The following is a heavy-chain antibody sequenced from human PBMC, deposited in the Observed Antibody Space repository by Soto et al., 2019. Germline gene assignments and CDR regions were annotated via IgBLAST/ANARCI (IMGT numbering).Heavy chain of an antibody. J-gene: IGHJ3*02. V-gene: IGHV1-8*01. CDR1: GYTFTSYD. CDR3: ARGHDRYYDFWSGYFYDDAFDI. D-gene: IGHD3-3*01. CDR2: MNPNSGNT. Sequence: QVQLVQSGAEVKKPGASVKVSCKASGYTFTSYDINWVRQATGQGLEWMGWMNPNSGNTGYAQKCQGRVTMTRNTSISTAYMELSSLRSEDTAVYYCARGHDRYYDFWSGYFYDDAFDIWGQGTMVTVSS.